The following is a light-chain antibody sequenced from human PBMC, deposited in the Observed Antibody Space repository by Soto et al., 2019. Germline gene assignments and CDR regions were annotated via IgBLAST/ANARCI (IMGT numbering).Light chain of an antibody. CDR2: AVS. V-gene: IGKV1-39*01. Sequence: DIQMTQSPSSLSASVGDRVTITCRPSQSISNYLNWYQQKPGKAPKLLISAVSSLQSGVPSRFIASGSGTAFTLTISSLQPEDFATYYCQQSYSTPPWTFGQGTNVEIK. J-gene: IGKJ1*01. CDR1: QSISNY. CDR3: QQSYSTPPWT.